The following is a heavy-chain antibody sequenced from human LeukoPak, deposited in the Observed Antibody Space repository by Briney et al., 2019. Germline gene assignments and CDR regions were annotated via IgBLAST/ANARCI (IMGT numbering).Heavy chain of an antibody. CDR3: ASLPSVGATTGVDY. CDR1: GYSISSGYY. V-gene: IGHV4-38-2*01. Sequence: SETLSLTCAVSGYSISSGYYWGWSRQPPGKGLEWIGSIYHSGSTYYNPSLKSRVTISVDTSKNQFSLKLSSVTAADTAVYYCASLPSVGATTGVDYWGQGTLVTVSS. CDR2: IYHSGST. D-gene: IGHD1-26*01. J-gene: IGHJ4*02.